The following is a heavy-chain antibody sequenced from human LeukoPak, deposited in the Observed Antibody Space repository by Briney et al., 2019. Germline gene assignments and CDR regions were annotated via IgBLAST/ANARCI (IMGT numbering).Heavy chain of an antibody. V-gene: IGHV1-8*03. CDR1: GYTFTSYD. CDR3: AIYYYYASSGYYLGWFDP. CDR2: MDPDSGVT. J-gene: IGHJ5*02. Sequence: ASGKVCCKASGYTFTSYDINWVRQATGQGLELMGYMDPDSGVTAYSQKFQGRVTITRNTSISPDYMELSSLRSQDTAVYYCAIYYYYASSGYYLGWFDPWGPGTLVTVSS. D-gene: IGHD3-22*01.